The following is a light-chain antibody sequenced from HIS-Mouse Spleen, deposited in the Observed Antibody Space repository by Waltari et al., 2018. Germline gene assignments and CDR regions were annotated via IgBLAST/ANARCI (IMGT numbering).Light chain of an antibody. CDR2: EGS. V-gene: IGLV2-23*01. J-gene: IGLJ2*01. CDR1: SSDVGSYNL. Sequence: QSALTQPASVSGSPGPSITISCPGTSSDVGSYNLVSWYQQQPGKAPKLMIYEGSKRPSGVSNRFSGSKSGNTASLTISGLQAEDEADYYCCSYAGSSTVVFGGGTKLTVL. CDR3: CSYAGSSTVV.